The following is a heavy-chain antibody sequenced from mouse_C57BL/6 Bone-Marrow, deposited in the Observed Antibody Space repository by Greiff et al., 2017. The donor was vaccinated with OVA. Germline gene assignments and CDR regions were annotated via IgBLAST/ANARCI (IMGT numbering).Heavy chain of an antibody. V-gene: IGHV1-42*01. J-gene: IGHJ2*01. Sequence: EVQLQQSGPELVKPGASVKISCKASGYSFTGYYMNWVKQSPEKSLEWIGEINPSTGGTTYNQKFKAKATLTVDNSSSTAYMQLKSLTSEDSAVYYCARNYYGSSYGYWGQGTTLTVSS. CDR3: ARNYYGSSYGY. CDR1: GYSFTGYY. D-gene: IGHD1-1*01. CDR2: INPSTGGT.